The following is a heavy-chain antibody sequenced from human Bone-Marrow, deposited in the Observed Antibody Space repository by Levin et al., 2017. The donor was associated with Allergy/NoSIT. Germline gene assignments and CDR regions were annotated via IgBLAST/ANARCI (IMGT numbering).Heavy chain of an antibody. CDR2: IHNSGYT. CDR3: ASPGQYKFDY. V-gene: IGHV4-61*01. Sequence: PSETLSLTCTVSGGSVSSGSFYWSWIRQPPGKGLEWIGYIHNSGYTNYNPSLKRRVTISLDTSRNQFSLKLISVTTDDTAVYYCASPGQYKFDYCGQGTLVTVSS. D-gene: IGHD1-1*01. CDR1: GGSVSSGSFY. J-gene: IGHJ4*02.